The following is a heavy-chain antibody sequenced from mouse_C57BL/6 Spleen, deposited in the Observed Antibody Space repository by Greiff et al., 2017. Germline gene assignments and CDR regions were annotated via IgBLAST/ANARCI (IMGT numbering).Heavy chain of an antibody. J-gene: IGHJ4*01. CDR1: GFTFSDAW. CDR2: IRNKANNHAT. CDR3: TRSNNYFYYAIDY. V-gene: IGHV6-6*01. D-gene: IGHD2-12*01. Sequence: EVQLVESGGGLVQPGGSMKLSCAASGFTFSDAWMDWVRQSPEKGLEWVAEIRNKANNHATYYAASVKGRFTISSDDSKSSVYLQMNSLRAEYTGIYYCTRSNNYFYYAIDYWGQGTSVTVSS.